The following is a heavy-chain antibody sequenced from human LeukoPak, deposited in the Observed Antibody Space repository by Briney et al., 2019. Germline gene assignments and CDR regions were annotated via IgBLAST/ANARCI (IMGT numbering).Heavy chain of an antibody. CDR1: GFTFSSDW. V-gene: IGHV3-7*01. CDR3: ARAARGALFDY. D-gene: IGHD3-10*01. CDR2: IKQDGSEK. J-gene: IGHJ4*02. Sequence: GGSLRLSCAASGFTFSSDWMSWVRQAPGKGLEWGANIKQDGSEKYYVDSVKGRFTISRDNAKNSLYLQMNSLRAEDTAVYYCARAARGALFDYWGQGTLVTVSS.